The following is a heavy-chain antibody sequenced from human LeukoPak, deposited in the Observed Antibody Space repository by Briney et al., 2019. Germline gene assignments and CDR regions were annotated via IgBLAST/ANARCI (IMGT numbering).Heavy chain of an antibody. CDR3: ARDLDPSEAPFGRYFDRLEPPDYGMDV. Sequence: ASVKVSCKASGYTFTSYGISWVRQAPGQGLEWMGWISAYNGNTNYAQKLQGRVTMTTDTSTSTAYMELRSLRSDDTAVYYCARDLDPSEAPFGRYFDRLEPPDYGMDVWGQGTTVTVSS. CDR1: GYTFTSYG. V-gene: IGHV1-18*01. D-gene: IGHD3-9*01. J-gene: IGHJ6*02. CDR2: ISAYNGNT.